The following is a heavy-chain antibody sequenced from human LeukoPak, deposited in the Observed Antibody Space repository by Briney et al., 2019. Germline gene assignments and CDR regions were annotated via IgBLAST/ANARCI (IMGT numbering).Heavy chain of an antibody. Sequence: GASVKVSCKASGGTFSSYAISWVRQAPGQGLEWMGGIIPIFGTANYAQKFQGRVTITADESTSTAYMELSSLRSEDTAVYYCASDEAGGNLYYYYMDVWGKGTTVTISS. V-gene: IGHV1-69*13. CDR2: IIPIFGTA. J-gene: IGHJ6*03. CDR3: ASDEAGGNLYYYYMDV. D-gene: IGHD3-16*01. CDR1: GGTFSSYA.